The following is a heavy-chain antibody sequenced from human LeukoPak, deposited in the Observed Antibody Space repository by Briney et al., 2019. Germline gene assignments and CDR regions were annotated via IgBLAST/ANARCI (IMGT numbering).Heavy chain of an antibody. CDR2: IYYSGST. CDR1: GGSISSGDYY. Sequence: SETLSLTCTVSGGSISSGDYYWSWIRQPPGKGLEWIGYIYYSGSTYYNPSLKSRVTISVDTSKNQFSLKLSSVTAADTAVYYCALIQDFLEWLFFDYWGQGTLVTVSS. J-gene: IGHJ4*02. V-gene: IGHV4-30-4*08. CDR3: ALIQDFLEWLFFDY. D-gene: IGHD3-3*01.